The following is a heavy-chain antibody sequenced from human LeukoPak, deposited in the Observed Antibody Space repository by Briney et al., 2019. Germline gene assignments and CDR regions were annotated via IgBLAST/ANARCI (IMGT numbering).Heavy chain of an antibody. J-gene: IGHJ4*02. CDR1: GYTFTSYG. CDR2: IIPIFGTA. Sequence: ASVKVSCKASGYTFTSYGISWVRQAPGQGLEWMGGIIPIFGTANYAQKFQGRVTITADESTSTAYMELSSLRSEDTAVYYCARDAISHEYYFDYWGQGTLVTVSS. V-gene: IGHV1-69*13. CDR3: ARDAISHEYYFDY.